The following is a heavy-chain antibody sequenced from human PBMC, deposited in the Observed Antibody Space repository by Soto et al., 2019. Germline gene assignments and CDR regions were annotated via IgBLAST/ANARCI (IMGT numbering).Heavy chain of an antibody. D-gene: IGHD4-4*01. Sequence: GGSLRLSCATSGFTFSDYYMSSIRQAPGKGLEWVSYISSSGSTIYYADSVKGRFTISRDNSKNTLYLQMNSLRAEDTAIYYCTKEHSNYPDNWFDPWGQGTRVTVSS. CDR2: ISSSGSTI. V-gene: IGHV3-11*01. CDR3: TKEHSNYPDNWFDP. CDR1: GFTFSDYY. J-gene: IGHJ5*02.